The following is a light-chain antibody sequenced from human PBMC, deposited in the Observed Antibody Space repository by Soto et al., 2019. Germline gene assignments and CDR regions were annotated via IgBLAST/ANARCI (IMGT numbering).Light chain of an antibody. CDR3: QQYASSPLT. CDR2: GAS. Sequence: ENVLTQSPGTLSLSPGERATLSCRASQIVGRNYLAWYQQKPGQAPRLLIFGASRTATGTPDSFSGSGSGTDFTLTISRLEPEDFAVSFCQQYASSPLTFGQGTKVEIK. V-gene: IGKV3-20*01. J-gene: IGKJ1*01. CDR1: QIVGRNY.